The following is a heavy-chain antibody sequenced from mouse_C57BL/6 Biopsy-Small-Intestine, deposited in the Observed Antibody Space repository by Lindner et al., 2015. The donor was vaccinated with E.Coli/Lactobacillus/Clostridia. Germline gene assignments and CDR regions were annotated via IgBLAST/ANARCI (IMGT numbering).Heavy chain of an antibody. V-gene: IGHV1-4*01. Sequence: SVKVSCKTSGYSFSDYGIYWVRQAPGQGFEWMGYISGYDGDTRYGQSVQGRATLTIDSSARTAYMELRSLTSADSGVYYCARGPDLWGQGTLVTVSS. CDR1: GYSFSDYG. CDR2: ISGYDGDT. CDR3: ARGPDL. J-gene: IGHJ4*01.